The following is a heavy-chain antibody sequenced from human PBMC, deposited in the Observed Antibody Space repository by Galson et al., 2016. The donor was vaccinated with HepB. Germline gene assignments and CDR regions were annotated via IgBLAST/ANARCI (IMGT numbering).Heavy chain of an antibody. CDR1: GFTFDDYA. CDR2: ISWNSDSI. Sequence: SLRLSCAASGFTFDDYAMHWVRQAPGKGLEWVSGISWNSDSIGYADSVKGRFTISRDNAKKSLYLQMNSLRAEDTALYYCTKDPFCSSTTCHHYYFDYGGQGTLVTVSS. D-gene: IGHD2-2*01. J-gene: IGHJ4*02. CDR3: TKDPFCSSTTCHHYYFDY. V-gene: IGHV3-9*01.